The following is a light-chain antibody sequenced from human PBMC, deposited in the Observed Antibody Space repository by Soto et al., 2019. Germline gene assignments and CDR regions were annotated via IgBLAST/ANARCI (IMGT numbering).Light chain of an antibody. CDR1: QTISTL. Sequence: DIQMTQSPSTLSASVGDRVTITCRASQTISTLLAWYQQRPGKAPNLLIYKASSLESGVPSRFSGSGSGTECTITSSRLQPDDFTTYICQQYSTYPWTLGQENKMEVK. CDR3: QQYSTYPWT. J-gene: IGKJ1*01. V-gene: IGKV1-5*03. CDR2: KAS.